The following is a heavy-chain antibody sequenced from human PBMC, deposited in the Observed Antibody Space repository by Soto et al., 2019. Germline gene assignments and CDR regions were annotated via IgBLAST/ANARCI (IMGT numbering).Heavy chain of an antibody. D-gene: IGHD3-10*01. V-gene: IGHV1-3*01. J-gene: IGHJ5*02. CDR2: INAGNGNT. CDR1: GYTFTSYA. CDR3: ARTLTVRGVIHWFDP. Sequence: EASVKVSCKASGYTFTSYAMHWVRQAPGQRLEWMGWINAGNGNTKYSQKSQGRVTITRDTSASTAYMELSSLRSEDTAVYYCARTLTVRGVIHWFDPWGQGTLVTVSS.